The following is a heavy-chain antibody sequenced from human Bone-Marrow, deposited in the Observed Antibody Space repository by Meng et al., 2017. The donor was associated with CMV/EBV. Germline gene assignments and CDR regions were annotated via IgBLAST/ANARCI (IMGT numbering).Heavy chain of an antibody. D-gene: IGHD2-2*01. Sequence: SETLSLTCTVSGGSISSSSYYWSWIRQPPGKGLEWIGEINHSGSTNYNPSLKSRVTISVDTSKNQFSLKLSSVTAADTAVYYCARGDRGDIVVVPAATGAPFDYWGQGTLVTVSS. CDR2: INHSGST. V-gene: IGHV4-39*07. CDR3: ARGDRGDIVVVPAATGAPFDY. CDR1: GGSISSSSYY. J-gene: IGHJ4*02.